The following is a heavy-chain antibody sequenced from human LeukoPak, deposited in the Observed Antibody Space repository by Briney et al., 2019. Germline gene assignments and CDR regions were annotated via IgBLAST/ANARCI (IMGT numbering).Heavy chain of an antibody. CDR3: ARGDYGDYEWFDP. CDR1: GYTFTGYY. V-gene: IGHV1-2*02. CDR2: INPNSGGT. Sequence: GASVKVSCKASGYTFTGYYMHWVRQVPGQGLEWMAWINPNSGGTNYAQTFQGGVTMTRDTSISTAYMELSRLRSDDTAVYYCARGDYGDYEWFDPWGQGTLVTVSS. J-gene: IGHJ5*02. D-gene: IGHD4-17*01.